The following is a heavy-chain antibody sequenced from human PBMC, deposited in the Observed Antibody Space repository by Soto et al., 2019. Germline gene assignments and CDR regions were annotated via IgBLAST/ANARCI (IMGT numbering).Heavy chain of an antibody. D-gene: IGHD3-3*01. J-gene: IGHJ6*02. V-gene: IGHV1-18*04. CDR3: ARDEGADYXFWSGYYPLYYYYGMDV. Sequence: GASVKVSCKGSGYTFTNCDISWVRQAPGQGLEWMGRISAYDGNTNYAQKLQGRVTMTTDTSTSTAYMELRSLRSDDTAVYYCARDEGADYXFWSGYYPLYYYYGMDVWGQGTTVTVSS. CDR1: GYTFTNCD. CDR2: ISAYDGNT.